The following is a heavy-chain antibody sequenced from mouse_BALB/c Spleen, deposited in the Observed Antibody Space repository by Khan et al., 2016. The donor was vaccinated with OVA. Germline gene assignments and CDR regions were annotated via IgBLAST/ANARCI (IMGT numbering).Heavy chain of an antibody. Sequence: QVQLKESGPGLVAPSQSLSITCTISGFSLTNYGVHWIRQPPGKGLEWLVVIWSDGSTTYNSAPKSRLTITKDNSKSQVFLQKNSLQTDDTAIYFCARQPFYHYNIMDYWGQGTSVTVSS. V-gene: IGHV2-6-1*01. J-gene: IGHJ4*01. D-gene: IGHD2-3*01. CDR1: GFSLTNYG. CDR2: IWSDGST. CDR3: ARQPFYHYNIMDY.